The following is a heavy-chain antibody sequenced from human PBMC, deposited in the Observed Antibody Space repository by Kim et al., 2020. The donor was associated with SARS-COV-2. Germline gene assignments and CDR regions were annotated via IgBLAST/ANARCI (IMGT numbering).Heavy chain of an antibody. CDR2: IIPILGIA. V-gene: IGHV1-69*04. J-gene: IGHJ3*02. Sequence: SVKVSCKASGGTFSSYAISWVRQAPGQGLEWMGRIIPILGIANYAQKFQGRVTITADKSTSTAYMELSSLRSEDTAVYYCARDSLYCSSTSCYGGDDAFDIWGQGTMVTVSS. CDR3: ARDSLYCSSTSCYGGDDAFDI. D-gene: IGHD2-2*01. CDR1: GGTFSSYA.